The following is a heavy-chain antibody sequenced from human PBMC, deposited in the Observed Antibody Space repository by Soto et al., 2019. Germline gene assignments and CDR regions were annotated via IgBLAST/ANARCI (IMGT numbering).Heavy chain of an antibody. CDR2: ISHDGVTK. CDR3: VRGGYSSSWERLDP. V-gene: IGHV3-30-3*01. CDR1: GSSFPKYP. D-gene: IGHD4-4*01. J-gene: IGHJ5*02. Sequence: PGGSLRLSCAPSGSSFPKYPMHWVRQTPDKGLEWVAVISHDGVTKNSADSVKGRFSISRDNARNTLYLEMNSLRTEDTAMYYWVRGGYSSSWERLDPWGQGTLVTVSS.